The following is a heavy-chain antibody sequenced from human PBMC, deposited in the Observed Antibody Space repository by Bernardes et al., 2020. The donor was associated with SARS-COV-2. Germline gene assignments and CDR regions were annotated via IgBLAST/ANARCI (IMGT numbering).Heavy chain of an antibody. CDR3: ARGRFYSSWYSSFDY. CDR1: GYTFTSYG. Sequence: ASVKVSCKASGYTFTSYGISWVRQAPGQGLEWMGWISAYNGNTNYAQKLQGRVTMTTETSTSTAYMELRSLRSDDTAVYYCARGRFYSSWYSSFDYWGQGTLVTVSS. V-gene: IGHV1-18*01. D-gene: IGHD6-13*01. CDR2: ISAYNGNT. J-gene: IGHJ4*02.